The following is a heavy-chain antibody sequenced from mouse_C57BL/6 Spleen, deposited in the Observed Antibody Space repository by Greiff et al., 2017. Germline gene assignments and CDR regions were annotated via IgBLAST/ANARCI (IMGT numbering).Heavy chain of an antibody. CDR3: AREWDYYDGNSFAY. J-gene: IGHJ3*01. Sequence: QVQLQQPGAELVKPGASVKMSCKASGYTFTSYWITWVKQRPGQGLEWIGDIYPGSGSTNYNEKFKSKATLTVDTSSSTAYMQLSSLTSEDSAVYYCAREWDYYDGNSFAYWGQGTLVTVSA. CDR1: GYTFTSYW. D-gene: IGHD2-3*01. V-gene: IGHV1-55*01. CDR2: IYPGSGST.